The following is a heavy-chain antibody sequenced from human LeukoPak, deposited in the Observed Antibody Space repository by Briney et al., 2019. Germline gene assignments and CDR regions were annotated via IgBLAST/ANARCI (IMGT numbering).Heavy chain of an antibody. Sequence: GASVKVSCKASGYTFTSYGNSWVRQAPGQGLEWMGWISAYNGNTNYAQKLQGRVTMTTDTSTSTAYMELRSLRSDDTAVYYCARDAGSGWFRGTPDYWGQGTLVTVSS. CDR2: ISAYNGNT. J-gene: IGHJ4*02. V-gene: IGHV1-18*01. CDR1: GYTFTSYG. D-gene: IGHD6-19*01. CDR3: ARDAGSGWFRGTPDY.